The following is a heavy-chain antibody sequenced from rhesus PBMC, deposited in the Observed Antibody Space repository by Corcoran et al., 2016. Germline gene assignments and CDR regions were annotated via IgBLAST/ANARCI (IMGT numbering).Heavy chain of an antibody. CDR3: ATSRGTLVFDF. V-gene: IGHV4-165*01. Sequence: QVQLQESGPGLARPSETLSLTCAVSGGSISDYYWSWIRQSQGKGLEWNGYIGGLSGGTIDSPTLKSRVTIATDTSKNQISLNLNSVTAADPAVYYCATSRGTLVFDFWGQGLRVIVSS. D-gene: IGHD1-44*01. CDR1: GGSISDYY. CDR2: IGGLSGGT. J-gene: IGHJ3*01.